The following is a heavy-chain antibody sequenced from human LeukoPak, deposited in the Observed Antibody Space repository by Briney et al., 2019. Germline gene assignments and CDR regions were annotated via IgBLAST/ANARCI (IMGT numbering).Heavy chain of an antibody. J-gene: IGHJ4*02. CDR1: RYTFIDYY. Sequence: ASVKVSCKASRYTFIDYYIHWVREAPGQGLEWMGWINPKTGVTNYAQRSQGRVTITRDTSISTAYMEVNRLRSDDTAIYYCARGGGNSGYPDYWGQGTLVTVSS. D-gene: IGHD3-22*01. CDR2: INPKTGVT. V-gene: IGHV1-2*02. CDR3: ARGGGNSGYPDY.